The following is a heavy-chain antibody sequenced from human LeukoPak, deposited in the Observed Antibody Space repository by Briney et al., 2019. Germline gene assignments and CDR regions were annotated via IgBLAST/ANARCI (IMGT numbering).Heavy chain of an antibody. D-gene: IGHD3-22*01. CDR1: GFTFSSYA. CDR2: ISYDGSNK. Sequence: GGSLRLSCAAPGFTFSSYAMHWVRQAPGKGLEWVAVISYDGSNKYYADSVKGRFTISRDNSKNTLYLQMNSLRAEDTAVYYCARGPHYYDSSGYTPSGYWGQGTLVTVSS. V-gene: IGHV3-30-3*01. CDR3: ARGPHYYDSSGYTPSGY. J-gene: IGHJ4*02.